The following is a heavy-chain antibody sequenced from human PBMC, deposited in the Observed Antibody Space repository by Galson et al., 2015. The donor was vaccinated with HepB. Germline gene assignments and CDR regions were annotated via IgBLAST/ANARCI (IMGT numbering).Heavy chain of an antibody. CDR2: IKPDGSET. J-gene: IGHJ1*01. CDR3: VRIPIRGIRNFQQ. D-gene: IGHD3-10*01. CDR1: GFSFSTLW. Sequence: SLRLSCAASGFSFSTLWMTWVRQTPGKGLEWVANIKPDGSETVYVDSVKGRFTISRDNAKNSLYLQMDSLRVEDSAVYYCVRIPIRGIRNFQQWGQGTQVTVSS. V-gene: IGHV3-7*03.